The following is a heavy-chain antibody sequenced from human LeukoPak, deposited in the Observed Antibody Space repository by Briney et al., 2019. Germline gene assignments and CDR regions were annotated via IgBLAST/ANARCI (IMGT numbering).Heavy chain of an antibody. D-gene: IGHD5-24*01. CDR2: IWYDGSNK. V-gene: IGHV3-33*01. Sequence: GGSLRLSCAASGXTFSSYGMHWVRQAPGKGLEWVAVIWYDGSNKYYADSVKGRFTISRDNSKNTLYLQMNSLRAEDTAVYYCASSYRRDGYNFPRGMDVWGQGTTVTVSS. J-gene: IGHJ6*02. CDR3: ASSYRRDGYNFPRGMDV. CDR1: GXTFSSYG.